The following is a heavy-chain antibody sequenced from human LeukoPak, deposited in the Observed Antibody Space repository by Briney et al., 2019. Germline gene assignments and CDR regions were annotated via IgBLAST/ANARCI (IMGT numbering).Heavy chain of an antibody. J-gene: IGHJ4*02. V-gene: IGHV3-9*01. CDR2: ISWNSGSI. CDR1: GFTFSSYA. CDR3: AKGPIYGNYFDY. D-gene: IGHD3-16*01. Sequence: PGGSLRLSCAASGFTFSSYAMHWVRQAPGKGLEWVSGISWNSGSIGYADSVKGRFTISRDNAKNSLYLQMNSLRAEDTALYYCAKGPIYGNYFDYWGQGTLVTVSS.